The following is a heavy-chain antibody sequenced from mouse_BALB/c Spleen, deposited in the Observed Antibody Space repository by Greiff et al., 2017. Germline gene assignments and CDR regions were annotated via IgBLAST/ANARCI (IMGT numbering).Heavy chain of an antibody. D-gene: IGHD2-2*01. CDR2: ILPGSGST. CDR3: ARSHGYDRAMDY. V-gene: IGHV1-9*01. J-gene: IGHJ4*01. CDR1: GYTFSSYW. Sequence: VQLQQSGAELMKPGASVKISCKATGYTFSSYWIEWVKQRPGHGLEWIGEILPGSGSTNYNEKFKGKATFTADTSSNTAYMQLSSLTSEDSAVYYCARSHGYDRAMDYWGQGTSVTVSS.